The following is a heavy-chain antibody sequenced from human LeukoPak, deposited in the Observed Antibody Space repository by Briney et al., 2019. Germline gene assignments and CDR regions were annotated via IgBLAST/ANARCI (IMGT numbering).Heavy chain of an antibody. V-gene: IGHV4-39*07. Sequence: SETLSLTCTVSGGSISSSSYYWGWIRQPPGKGLEWIGNIYYSGSTYYNPSLKSRVTISVDTSKNQFSLKLSSVTAADTAVYYCARGYCSGITSCPFIWFDPWGQGALVTVSS. CDR1: GGSISSSSYY. CDR3: ARGYCSGITSCPFIWFDP. J-gene: IGHJ5*02. CDR2: IYYSGST. D-gene: IGHD2-15*01.